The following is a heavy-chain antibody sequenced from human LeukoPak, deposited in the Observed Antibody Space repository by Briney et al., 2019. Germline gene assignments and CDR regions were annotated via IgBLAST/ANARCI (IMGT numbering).Heavy chain of an antibody. CDR1: GFTFSSYS. Sequence: NPGGSLRLSCAASGFTFSSYSMNWVRQAPGKGLEWVSSISSSSSYIYYADSVKGRFTISRDNSKNTLYLQMNSLRAEDTAVYYCAKDLGDDFWSGYYRGYEFDAFDIWGQGTMVTVSS. V-gene: IGHV3-21*01. D-gene: IGHD3-3*01. CDR3: AKDLGDDFWSGYYRGYEFDAFDI. CDR2: ISSSSSYI. J-gene: IGHJ3*02.